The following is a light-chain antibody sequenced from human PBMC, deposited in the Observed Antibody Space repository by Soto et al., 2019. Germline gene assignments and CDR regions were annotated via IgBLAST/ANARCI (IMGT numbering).Light chain of an antibody. CDR3: QQYGGSPIT. Sequence: EIVLTQSPATLSLSPGERATLSCRASQSVSIYLAWYQQKPGQAPRLLIYDASNRATGIPAKFSGSGSGTDFTLTITRLEPEDFALYYCQQYGGSPITFGQGTRLEIK. CDR2: DAS. V-gene: IGKV3-11*01. CDR1: QSVSIY. J-gene: IGKJ5*01.